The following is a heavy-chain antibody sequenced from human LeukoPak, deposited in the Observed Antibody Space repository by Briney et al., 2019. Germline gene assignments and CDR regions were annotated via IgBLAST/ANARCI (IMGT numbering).Heavy chain of an antibody. Sequence: ASVKVSCKASVYSFTSYDINWVRQATGQVLEWMGWMNPNSGNTGSAQKFQGRVTMTRNTSISTAYMELSNLRSEDTAVYYCARRVAAGGTCMGYWGQGTLVTVSS. J-gene: IGHJ4*02. V-gene: IGHV1-8*01. CDR1: VYSFTSYD. CDR2: MNPNSGNT. CDR3: ARRVAAGGTCMGY. D-gene: IGHD6-13*01.